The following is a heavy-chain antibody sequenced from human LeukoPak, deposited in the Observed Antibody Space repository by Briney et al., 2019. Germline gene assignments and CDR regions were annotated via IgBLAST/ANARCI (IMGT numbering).Heavy chain of an antibody. CDR3: ARGLTGTTSRGYFYYYGMDV. J-gene: IGHJ6*02. D-gene: IGHD1-20*01. V-gene: IGHV4-34*01. CDR2: INHRGST. CDR1: GGSFSGYY. Sequence: SETLSLTCAVYGGSFSGYYGSWIRQPPGKGLEWIGEINHRGSTNYNPSLKSRVTVSLDASKNQFSLKLTSVTAADTAVYYCARGLTGTTSRGYFYYYGMDVWGQGTTVTVSS.